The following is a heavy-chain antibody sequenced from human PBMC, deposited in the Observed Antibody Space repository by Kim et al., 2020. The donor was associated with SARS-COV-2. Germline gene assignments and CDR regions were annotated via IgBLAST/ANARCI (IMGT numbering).Heavy chain of an antibody. Sequence: SIIKYADSMKGRFTISRDNAKSSLYLQMNSLRVEDTAVYYCASRRELLPNWGQGTLVTVSS. J-gene: IGHJ4*02. V-gene: IGHV3-21*01. CDR3: ASRRELLPN. CDR2: SII. D-gene: IGHD1-7*01.